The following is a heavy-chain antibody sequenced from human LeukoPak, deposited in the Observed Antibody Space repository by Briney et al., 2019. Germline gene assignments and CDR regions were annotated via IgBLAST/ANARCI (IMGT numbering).Heavy chain of an antibody. J-gene: IGHJ5*02. D-gene: IGHD3-10*01. CDR1: GYTFTSYG. CDR3: ARGGTYDTMVRGVILTVYNWFDP. Sequence: GASVKVSCKASGYTFTSYGISWVRQAPGQGLEWMGWISAYNGNTNYAQKLQGRVTMTTDTSTSTAYMELRSLRSDDTAVYYCARGGTYDTMVRGVILTVYNWFDPWGQGTLVTVSS. CDR2: ISAYNGNT. V-gene: IGHV1-18*01.